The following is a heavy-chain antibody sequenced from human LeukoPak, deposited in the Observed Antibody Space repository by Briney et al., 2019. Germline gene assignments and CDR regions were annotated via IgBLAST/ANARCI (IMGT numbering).Heavy chain of an antibody. CDR3: PRDVVAAAGTWDY. CDR2: IYTSGST. CDR1: GGSFSGYY. Sequence: SETLSLTCAVYGGSFSGYYWSWIRQPAGKGLERIERIYTSGSTNYNPSLKCRLTMSVDTTKNQFSLKLGSVTAADTAVYYFPRDVVAAAGTWDYWGQGTLVTVSS. J-gene: IGHJ4*02. V-gene: IGHV4-4*07. D-gene: IGHD6-13*01.